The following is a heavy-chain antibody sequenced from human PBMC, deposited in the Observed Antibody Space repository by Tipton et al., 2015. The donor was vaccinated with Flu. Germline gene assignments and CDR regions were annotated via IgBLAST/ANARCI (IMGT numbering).Heavy chain of an antibody. D-gene: IGHD2-15*01. J-gene: IGHJ4*02. CDR2: IYYSGST. CDR1: GGSISSGGYY. CDR3: ARVGSYCSGGSCYRYNDY. Sequence: LRLSCTVSGGSISSGGYYWSWIRQHPGKGLEWIGYIYYSGSTYYNPSLKSRVTISVDTSKNQFSLKLSSVTAADTAVYYCARVGSYCSGGSCYRYNDYWGQGTLVTVSS. V-gene: IGHV4-31*03.